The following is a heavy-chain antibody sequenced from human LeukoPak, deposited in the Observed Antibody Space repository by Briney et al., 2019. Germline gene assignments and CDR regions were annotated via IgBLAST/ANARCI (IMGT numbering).Heavy chain of an antibody. V-gene: IGHV3-23*01. CDR2: ISGSGGST. D-gene: IGHD3-3*01. Sequence: GGSLRLSCAASGFTFSSYAMNWVRQAPGKGPEWVSGISGSGGSTYYADSVKGRFTISRDNSKNTLYLRMNSLRVEDTAVYYCAKQYDFWSGPDYWGQGTLVTVSS. CDR1: GFTFSSYA. J-gene: IGHJ4*02. CDR3: AKQYDFWSGPDY.